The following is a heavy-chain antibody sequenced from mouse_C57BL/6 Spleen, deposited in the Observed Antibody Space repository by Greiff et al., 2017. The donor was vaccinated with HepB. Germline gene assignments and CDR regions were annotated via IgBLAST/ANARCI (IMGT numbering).Heavy chain of an antibody. V-gene: IGHV10-1*01. D-gene: IGHD1-3*01. CDR3: VRHRGSSWYFDV. CDR1: GFSLTTYA. J-gene: IGHJ1*03. CDR2: IRSNSNNYAT. Sequence: EVMLVESGGGLLQPKGPLKLSCAASGFSLTTYAMNWVCQAPGKGLEWVARIRSNSNNYATYYDDSVKDRFTISRDDSESMLYLQMNNLETEDTYMYSRVRHRGSSWYFDVWGTGTTVTVSS.